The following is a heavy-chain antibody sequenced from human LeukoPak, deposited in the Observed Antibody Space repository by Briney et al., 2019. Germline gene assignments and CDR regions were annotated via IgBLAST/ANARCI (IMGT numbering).Heavy chain of an antibody. J-gene: IGHJ4*02. Sequence: GGSLRPSCAASGFTFSSYSMNWVRQAPGKGLEWVSSISSSSSYIYYADSVKGRFTISRDNAKNSLYLQMNSLRAEDTAVYYCARDIYCSGGSCLNWGQGTLVTVSS. D-gene: IGHD2-15*01. CDR1: GFTFSSYS. CDR2: ISSSSSYI. CDR3: ARDIYCSGGSCLN. V-gene: IGHV3-21*01.